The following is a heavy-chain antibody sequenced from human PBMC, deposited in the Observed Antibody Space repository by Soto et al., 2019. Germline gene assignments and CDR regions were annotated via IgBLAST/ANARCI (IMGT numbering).Heavy chain of an antibody. J-gene: IGHJ2*01. CDR1: GLTLSNDG. CDR3: APSRGYFAL. CDR2: ISNTGGST. Sequence: EVQLLESGGGLVQPGGFLRLSCAASGLTLSNDGMSWVRQAPGKGLEWVSGISNTGGSTFYADSVKGRFTISRDNSKNTLFLQMNSLRADDTAVYYCAPSRGYFALWGRGTLVTVSS. V-gene: IGHV3-23*01.